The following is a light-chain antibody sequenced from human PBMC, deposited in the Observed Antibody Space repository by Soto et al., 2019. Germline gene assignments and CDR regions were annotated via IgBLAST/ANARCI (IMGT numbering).Light chain of an antibody. V-gene: IGLV2-14*03. Sequence: QSALTQPASVSGSPGQSITISCTGTSSDVGGYNYVSWYQQHPGKAPKLMIYDVSNRPSGVSNRFSGSKSGNTASLTISGLQAEDEADYYCGSYTSSIPHVVFGGGTKLTVL. CDR2: DVS. J-gene: IGLJ2*01. CDR3: GSYTSSIPHVV. CDR1: SSDVGGYNY.